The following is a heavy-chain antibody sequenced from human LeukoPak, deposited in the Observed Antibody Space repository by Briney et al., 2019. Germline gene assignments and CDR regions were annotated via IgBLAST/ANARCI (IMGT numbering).Heavy chain of an antibody. CDR2: INHSGST. CDR3: ARGAYSSGWYRRAEYFQH. J-gene: IGHJ1*01. Sequence: PSETLSLTCAVYGGSFSGYYWSWIRQPPGKGLEWIGEINHSGSTNYNPSLKGRVTISVDTSKNQFSLKLSSVTAADTAVYYCARGAYSSGWYRRAEYFQHWGQGTLVTVSS. V-gene: IGHV4-34*01. D-gene: IGHD6-19*01. CDR1: GGSFSGYY.